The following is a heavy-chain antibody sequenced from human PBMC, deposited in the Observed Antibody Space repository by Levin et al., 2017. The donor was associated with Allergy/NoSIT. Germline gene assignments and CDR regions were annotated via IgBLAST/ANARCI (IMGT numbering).Heavy chain of an antibody. CDR3: ARGYSDGYWGI. Sequence: SQTLSLTCTVSGGSISSYYWSWIRQPPGKGLEWIGYIYYSGSTNYNPSLKSRVTISVDTSKNQFSLKLSSVTAADTAVYYCARGYSDGYWGIWGQGTMVTVSS. V-gene: IGHV4-59*01. D-gene: IGHD5-18*01. J-gene: IGHJ3*02. CDR2: IYYSGST. CDR1: GGSISSYY.